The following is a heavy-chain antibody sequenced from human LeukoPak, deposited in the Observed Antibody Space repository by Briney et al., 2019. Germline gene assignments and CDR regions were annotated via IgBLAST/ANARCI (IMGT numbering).Heavy chain of an antibody. Sequence: PSETLSLTCAVYGVSFSGYYWSWLRQPPGKGLVWRGDINHSGSTNYNPSLKSRVTISVDTSKNQFSLKLSSVTAADTAVYYCARAPGKRPITMVRGRGWFDPWGQGTLVTVSS. J-gene: IGHJ5*02. V-gene: IGHV4-34*01. CDR3: ARAPGKRPITMVRGRGWFDP. D-gene: IGHD3-10*01. CDR1: GVSFSGYY. CDR2: INHSGST.